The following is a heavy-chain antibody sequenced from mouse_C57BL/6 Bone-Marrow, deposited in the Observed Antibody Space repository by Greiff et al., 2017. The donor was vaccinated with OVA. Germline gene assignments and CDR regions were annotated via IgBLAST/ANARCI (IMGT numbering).Heavy chain of an antibody. CDR2: ISYDGSN. V-gene: IGHV3-6*01. J-gene: IGHJ1*03. D-gene: IGHD2-2*01. CDR1: GYSITSGYY. Sequence: ESGPGLVKPSQSLSLTCSVTGYSITSGYYWNWIRQFPGNKLEWMGYISYDGSNNYNPSLKNRISITRDTSKNQFFLKLKSVTTEDTATYYCARWLDWYFDVWGTGTTVTVSS. CDR3: ARWLDWYFDV.